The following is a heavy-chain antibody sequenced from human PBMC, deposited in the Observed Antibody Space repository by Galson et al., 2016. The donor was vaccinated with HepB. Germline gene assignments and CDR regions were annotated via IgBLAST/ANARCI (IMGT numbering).Heavy chain of an antibody. CDR2: VYHSGST. V-gene: IGHV4-4*02. D-gene: IGHD3-10*01. CDR1: GDSISGRSW. CDR3: AREDAGSGRLDY. Sequence: SETLSLTCTVSGDSISGRSWWTWVRQPPGRGLEWIGQVYHSGSTNYNPSLKSQVTISVDRSKNQFSLNLNSVTAADTAVYYCAREDAGSGRLDYWGQGTLVTVSS. J-gene: IGHJ4*02.